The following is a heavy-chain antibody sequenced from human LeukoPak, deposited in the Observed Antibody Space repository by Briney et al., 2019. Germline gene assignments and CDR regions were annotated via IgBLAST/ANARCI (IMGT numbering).Heavy chain of an antibody. CDR1: GSTFSSYG. J-gene: IGHJ4*02. CDR2: ISYDGSNK. CDR3: AKGYSSGWSDY. Sequence: GGSLRLSCAASGSTFSSYGMHWVRQAPGKGLEWVAVISYDGSNKYYADSVKGRFTISRDNSKNTLYLQMNSLRAEDTAVYYCAKGYSSGWSDYWGQGTLVTVSS. D-gene: IGHD6-19*01. V-gene: IGHV3-30*18.